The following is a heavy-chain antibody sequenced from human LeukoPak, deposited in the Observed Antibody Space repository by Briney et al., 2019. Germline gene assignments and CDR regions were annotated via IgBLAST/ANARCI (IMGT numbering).Heavy chain of an antibody. J-gene: IGHJ5*02. V-gene: IGHV5-51*01. D-gene: IGHD2-15*01. CDR3: ARQEYCSGGSCYTWFDP. CDR1: GYSINNYW. Sequence: GESLKISCKGSGYSINNYWIGWVRQMPGKGLEWMGIIYPADSDIRYSPSFQGQVTISADKSVSTAYLQWSSLKASDTAMYYCARQEYCSGGSCYTWFDPWGQGTLVTVSS. CDR2: IYPADSDI.